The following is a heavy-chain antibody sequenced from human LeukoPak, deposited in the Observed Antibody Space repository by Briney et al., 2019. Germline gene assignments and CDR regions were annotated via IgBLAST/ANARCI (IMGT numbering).Heavy chain of an antibody. CDR2: MNPNSGNT. CDR1: GYTFTSYD. J-gene: IGHJ4*02. Sequence: ASVKVSCKASGYTFTSYDINWVRQATGQGLEWMGWMNPNSGNTGYAQKFQGRVTMTRNTSISTAYMELSSLRSEDTALYYCARVRRDGSSRLFDHWGQGTLVTVSS. D-gene: IGHD5-24*01. CDR3: ARVRRDGSSRLFDH. V-gene: IGHV1-8*01.